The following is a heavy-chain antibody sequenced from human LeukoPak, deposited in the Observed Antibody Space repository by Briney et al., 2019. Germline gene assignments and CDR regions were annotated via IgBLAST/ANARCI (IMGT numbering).Heavy chain of an antibody. CDR3: ARAKFRRSYFPHWFDP. D-gene: IGHD1-26*01. CDR2: INPSGGST. V-gene: IGHV1-46*01. Sequence: ASVKVSCKASGYTFTSYYRHWVRQAPGQGLEWMGIINPSGGSTIYAQKFQGRVTMTRPTSTSTVYMELSSLTSEDTAVYYCARAKFRRSYFPHWFDPSGPGDLVTVSS. J-gene: IGHJ5*02. CDR1: GYTFTSYY.